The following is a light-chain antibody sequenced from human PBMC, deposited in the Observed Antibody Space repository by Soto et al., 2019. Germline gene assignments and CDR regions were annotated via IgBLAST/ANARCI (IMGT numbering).Light chain of an antibody. CDR3: QSYDSSLTALV. CDR1: SFNIGNNY. V-gene: IGLV1-51*01. J-gene: IGLJ2*01. CDR2: HND. Sequence: QSVLTQPPSVSAAPGQKVTISCSGSSFNIGNNYVSWFQQLPGAAPKLLIYHNDKRPSGIPDRFSGSKSGTSATLGITGLQTGDEADYYCQSYDSSLTALVFGGGTKLTVL.